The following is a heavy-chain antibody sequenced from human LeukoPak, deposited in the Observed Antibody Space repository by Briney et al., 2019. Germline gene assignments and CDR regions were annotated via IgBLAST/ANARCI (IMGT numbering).Heavy chain of an antibody. J-gene: IGHJ3*02. CDR3: ARSHRITVVRGVPLDAFDI. D-gene: IGHD3-10*01. CDR1: GFTFSSYS. Sequence: PGGSLRLSCAASGFTFSSYSMNWVRQAPGKGLEWVSSISSASSYIYYADSVKGRFTTSRDNTKSSLYLQMNSLRAEDTAVYYCARSHRITVVRGVPLDAFDIWGQGTMVTVSS. CDR2: ISSASSYI. V-gene: IGHV3-21*01.